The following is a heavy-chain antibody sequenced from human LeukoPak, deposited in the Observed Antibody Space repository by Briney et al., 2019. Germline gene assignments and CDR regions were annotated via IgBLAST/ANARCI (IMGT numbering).Heavy chain of an antibody. D-gene: IGHD3-10*01. CDR3: AREVLAHYYGSGSYFDY. Sequence: SETLSLTCAVYGGSFSGYYWSWIRQPPGKGLEWIGEINHSGSTNYNPSLKSRVTISVDTSKNQFSLKLSSVTAADTAVYYCAREVLAHYYGSGSYFDYWGQGTLVTVSS. V-gene: IGHV4-34*01. CDR2: INHSGST. J-gene: IGHJ4*02. CDR1: GGSFSGYY.